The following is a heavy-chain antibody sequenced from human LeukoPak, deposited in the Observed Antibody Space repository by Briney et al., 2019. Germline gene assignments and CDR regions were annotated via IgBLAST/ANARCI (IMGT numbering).Heavy chain of an antibody. Sequence: PSETLSLTCTVSGGSISSDSYYWSWIRQPAGKGLEWIGRIYTSGSTNYNPSLKSRVTISVDTSKNQFSLKLSSVTAADTAVYYCAREIGRGTGTFDYWGQGTLVTVSS. CDR2: IYTSGST. J-gene: IGHJ4*02. CDR3: AREIGRGTGTFDY. D-gene: IGHD3-10*01. CDR1: GGSISSDSYY. V-gene: IGHV4-61*02.